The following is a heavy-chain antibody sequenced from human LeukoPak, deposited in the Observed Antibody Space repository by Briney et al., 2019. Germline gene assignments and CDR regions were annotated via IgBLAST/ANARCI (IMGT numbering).Heavy chain of an antibody. Sequence: GGSLRLSCAASGFTFSDYYMSWIRQAPGKGLEWVSYISSSGSTIYYADSVRGRFTISRDNAKNSLYLQMNSLRAEDTAVYYCARDAPSYYYGMDVWGQGTTVTVSS. J-gene: IGHJ6*02. V-gene: IGHV3-11*01. CDR3: ARDAPSYYYGMDV. CDR1: GFTFSDYY. CDR2: ISSSGSTI.